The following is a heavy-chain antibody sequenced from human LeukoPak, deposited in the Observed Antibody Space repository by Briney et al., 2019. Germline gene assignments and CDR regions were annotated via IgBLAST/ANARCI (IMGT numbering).Heavy chain of an antibody. CDR2: ISSSSSYI. CDR3: APGKPFDY. V-gene: IGHV3-21*01. D-gene: IGHD4-23*01. J-gene: IGHJ4*02. CDR1: GFTFSSYS. Sequence: GGSLRLSCAASGFTFSSYSMNLVRQAPGNGLEWVSSISSSSSYIYYADSVKGRFTISRNTAKNSLYLQINSLRAEDTAVYYCAPGKPFDYWGQGTLVTVSS.